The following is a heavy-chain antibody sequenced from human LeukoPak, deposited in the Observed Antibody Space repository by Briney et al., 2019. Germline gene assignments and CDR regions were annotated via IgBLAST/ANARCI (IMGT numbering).Heavy chain of an antibody. CDR3: ARDRDDNLFDY. CDR1: GGSISSSSYY. D-gene: IGHD1-14*01. CDR2: IYTSGST. V-gene: IGHV4-61*02. J-gene: IGHJ4*02. Sequence: SETLSLTCTVSGGSISSSSYYWSWIRQPAGKGLEWIGRIYTSGSTNYNPSLKSRVTISVNTSKNQFSLKLSSVTAADTAVYYCARDRDDNLFDYWGQGTLVTVSS.